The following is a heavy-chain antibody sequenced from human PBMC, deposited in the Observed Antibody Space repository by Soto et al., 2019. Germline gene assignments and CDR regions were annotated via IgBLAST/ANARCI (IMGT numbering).Heavy chain of an antibody. CDR2: ISGSADAT. V-gene: IGHV3-23*01. CDR1: GFTFSTYA. J-gene: IGHJ4*02. D-gene: IGHD2-2*01. CDR3: AKGGDRYCSTTSCLFHFDY. Sequence: EVQLLESGGGLVQTGGSLRLSCAASGFTFSTYAMSWVRQAPGKGLEWVSTISGSADATFYADSVKGRFAIFRDNSRTMFYLQMNSLRAEDTAVYYCAKGGDRYCSTTSCLFHFDYWGPGTLATVSS.